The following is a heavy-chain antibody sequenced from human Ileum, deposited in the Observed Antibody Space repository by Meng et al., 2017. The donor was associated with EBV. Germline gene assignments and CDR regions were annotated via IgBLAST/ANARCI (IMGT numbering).Heavy chain of an antibody. Sequence: VPLHEGGAGLLKPSETLSLTCGVYGGSFSTYYRTWIRQPPGKGLKWIGEISHTGTPKYNPSLKNLVTISLDTSNNQFSLNLNSVTAADTALYYCXRYGTCGANSFYCFDPWGQGTLVTVSS. D-gene: IGHD4-23*01. CDR1: GGSFSTYY. J-gene: IGHJ5*02. CDR3: XRYGTCGANSFYCFDP. CDR2: ISHTGTP. V-gene: IGHV4-34*01.